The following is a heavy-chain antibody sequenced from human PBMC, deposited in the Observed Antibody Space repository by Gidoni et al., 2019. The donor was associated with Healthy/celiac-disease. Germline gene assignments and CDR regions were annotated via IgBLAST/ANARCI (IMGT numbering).Heavy chain of an antibody. CDR2: IKQDGSEK. V-gene: IGHV3-7*01. Sequence: EVKLVESGGGLAQPGGSLRLSCAASGFTFSSYWMRWVRQATGKGLACVANIKQDGSEKYYVDPVKGRFTISRDNTKNSLYLQMNSLRAEDTAVYYCARDIGAGEDLWDYWGQGTLVTVSS. CDR1: GFTFSSYW. J-gene: IGHJ4*02. D-gene: IGHD7-27*01. CDR3: ARDIGAGEDLWDY.